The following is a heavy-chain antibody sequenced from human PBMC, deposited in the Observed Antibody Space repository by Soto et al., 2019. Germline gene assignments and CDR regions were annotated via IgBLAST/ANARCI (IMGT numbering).Heavy chain of an antibody. CDR1: GGTFSNYT. CDR2: IIPVFGTT. Sequence: QVQLVQSGAEVKKPGSSVKVFCKASGGTFSNYTISWVRQAPGQGLEWMGGIIPVFGTTDYEQKVQGRVTITADGSTSKAYMKLSSLRSADTAVYYCARSSPYIVVRKPTGNQDYYGMDVWGQGTTVTVSS. D-gene: IGHD2-2*01. V-gene: IGHV1-69*01. J-gene: IGHJ6*02. CDR3: ARSSPYIVVRKPTGNQDYYGMDV.